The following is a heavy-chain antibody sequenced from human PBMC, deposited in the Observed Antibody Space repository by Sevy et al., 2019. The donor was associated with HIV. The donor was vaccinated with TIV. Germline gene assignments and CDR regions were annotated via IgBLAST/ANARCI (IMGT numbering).Heavy chain of an antibody. CDR3: AKDGSPYSSSWYAAPHYFDY. CDR2: ISGSGGST. Sequence: GGSLRLSCAASGFTFSSYAMSWVRHAPGKGLEWVSAISGSGGSTYYADSVKGRFTISRDNSKNTLYLQMNSLRAEDTAVYYCAKDGSPYSSSWYAAPHYFDYWGQGTLVTVSS. V-gene: IGHV3-23*01. J-gene: IGHJ4*02. D-gene: IGHD6-13*01. CDR1: GFTFSSYA.